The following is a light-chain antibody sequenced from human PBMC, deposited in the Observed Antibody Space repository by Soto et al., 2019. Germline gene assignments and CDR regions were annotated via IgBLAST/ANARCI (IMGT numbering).Light chain of an antibody. V-gene: IGLV2-11*01. J-gene: IGLJ3*02. Sequence: QSALTQPRSVSGSPGQSVTISCTGTSSDVGGYNYVSWYQQHPGKPPKLMIYDVSKRPSGVPDRFSGSKSGNTASLTISGLQAEDEADYYCCSYAGSYTNWVFGGGTQLTVL. CDR2: DVS. CDR1: SSDVGGYNY. CDR3: CSYAGSYTNWV.